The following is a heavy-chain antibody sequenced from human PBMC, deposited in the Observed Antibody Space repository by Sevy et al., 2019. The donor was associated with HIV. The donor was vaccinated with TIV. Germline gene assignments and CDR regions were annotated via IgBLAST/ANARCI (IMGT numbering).Heavy chain of an antibody. D-gene: IGHD5-12*01. J-gene: IGHJ6*03. Sequence: SETLSLTCTVSGGSISSYYWSWIRQPPGKGLEWIGYIYYSGSTNYNPSLKSRVTISVDTSKNQFSLKLSSVTAADTAVYYCARMWPPWVSQRYSGYYYYYYMDVWGKGTTVTVSS. CDR2: IYYSGST. V-gene: IGHV4-59*01. CDR1: GGSISSYY. CDR3: ARMWPPWVSQRYSGYYYYYYMDV.